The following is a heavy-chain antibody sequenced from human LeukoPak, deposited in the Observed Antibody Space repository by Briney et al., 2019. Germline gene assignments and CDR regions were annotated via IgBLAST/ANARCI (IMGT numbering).Heavy chain of an antibody. Sequence: SETLSLTCTVSGGSISSYYWSWIRQPPGKGLEWIGYIYYSWSTNYNPSLKSRVTISVDTSKNQFSLKLSSVTAADTAVYYCARASSGSYSGYYYYYYMDVWGKGTTVTVSS. CDR2: IYYSWST. V-gene: IGHV4-59*01. CDR1: GGSISSYY. D-gene: IGHD1-26*01. J-gene: IGHJ6*03. CDR3: ARASSGSYSGYYYYYYMDV.